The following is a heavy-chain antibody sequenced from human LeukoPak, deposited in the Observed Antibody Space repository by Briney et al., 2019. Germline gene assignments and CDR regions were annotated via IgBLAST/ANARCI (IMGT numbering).Heavy chain of an antibody. CDR2: IYPVDSDA. CDR1: GYSFTSFW. CDR3: ASPTVTALGAFDI. V-gene: IGHV5-51*01. J-gene: IGHJ3*02. Sequence: GESLNISFKGSGYSFTSFWIAWVRQIPGKGLDWIGIIYPVDSDARYSPSFRGQVTISADKSISTAYLQWSSLKASDTAMYSCASPTVTALGAFDIWGQGTMVTVSS. D-gene: IGHD4-17*01.